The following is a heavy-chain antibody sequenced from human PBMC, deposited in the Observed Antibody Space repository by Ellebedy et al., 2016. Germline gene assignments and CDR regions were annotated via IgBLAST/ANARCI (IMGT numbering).Heavy chain of an antibody. J-gene: IGHJ4*02. CDR2: ISYDGSKK. D-gene: IGHD4-11*01. CDR3: SRRWDDYSGTWNDY. V-gene: IGHV3-30*03. CDR1: GFTFSSYD. Sequence: GGSLRLSCAASGFTFSSYDMHWVRQAPGKGLECVAGISYDGSKKYYADSVKGRFTISRDKSKYTLYLQMNSLKTEDTALYYCSRRWDDYSGTWNDYWGQGTLVTVSS.